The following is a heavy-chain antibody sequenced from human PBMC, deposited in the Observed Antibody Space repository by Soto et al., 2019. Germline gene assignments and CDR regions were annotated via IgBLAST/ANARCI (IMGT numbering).Heavy chain of an antibody. CDR2: IIPIFGTA. Sequence: GSSVKVSCKASGGTFSSYAISWVRQAPGQGLEWMGGIIPIFGTANYAQKFQGRVTITADESTSTAYMELSSLRSEDTAVYYCARTYDSSGYYYPFDYWGQGTLVTVSS. D-gene: IGHD3-22*01. CDR1: GGTFSSYA. CDR3: ARTYDSSGYYYPFDY. J-gene: IGHJ4*02. V-gene: IGHV1-69*13.